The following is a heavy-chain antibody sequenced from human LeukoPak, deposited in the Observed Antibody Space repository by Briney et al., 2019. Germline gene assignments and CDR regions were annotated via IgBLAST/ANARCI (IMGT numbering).Heavy chain of an antibody. D-gene: IGHD3-22*01. V-gene: IGHV1-2*04. CDR2: ITHKCGDT. CDR3: ARVGDDSRGYNFYN. Sequence: ASGKVCCKASGYTFTDYYPFWVRQAPGQGLEWRGWITHKCGDTNDTQKFQGWGTMATPTSISTAYMEVSRLRIDDTAVSYCARVGDDSRGYNFYN. J-gene: IGHJ5*01. CDR1: GYTFTDYY.